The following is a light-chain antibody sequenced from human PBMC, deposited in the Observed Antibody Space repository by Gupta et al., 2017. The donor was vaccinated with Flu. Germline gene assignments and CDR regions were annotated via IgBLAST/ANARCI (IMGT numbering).Light chain of an antibody. CDR2: EPF. V-gene: IGKV3D-20*02. CDR3: QQVGSIPFT. CDR1: SHVSRHF. J-gene: IGKJ3*01. Sequence: SRPPGARATFACIASSHVSRHFYDGSPANPRQASGLLLSEPFYRAPGTPDRFSGSGSGTDFTLTSRSLEPGAVAVYYCQQVGSIPFTFGPGTKVDIK.